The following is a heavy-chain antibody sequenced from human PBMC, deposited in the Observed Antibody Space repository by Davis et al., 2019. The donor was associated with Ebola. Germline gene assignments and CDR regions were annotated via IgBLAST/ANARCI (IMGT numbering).Heavy chain of an antibody. CDR1: GYTFISYA. Sequence: SVKVSCKASGYTFISYAMHWVRQAPGERLEWMGSINPTSGSTEFSEKFQDRVTISRDTPATTVYMELSSLTSEDTAVYFCARDDGRTWNLDSWGQGSLVTVSS. CDR3: ARDDGRTWNLDS. J-gene: IGHJ4*02. V-gene: IGHV1-3*01. D-gene: IGHD1-1*01. CDR2: INPTSGST.